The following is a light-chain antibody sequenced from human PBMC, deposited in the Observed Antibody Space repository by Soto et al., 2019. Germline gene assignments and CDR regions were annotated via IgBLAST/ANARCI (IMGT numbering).Light chain of an antibody. Sequence: QSALTQPASVSGSPGQSITISCTGTSSDVGGYNYVSWYQQHPGKAPKLMIYDVSNRPSGVSNRFSGSKSGNTASLTISGLQAEDEADYDCSSYTSSSLHVVFGGGTKLTVL. J-gene: IGLJ2*01. CDR2: DVS. CDR3: SSYTSSSLHVV. CDR1: SSDVGGYNY. V-gene: IGLV2-14*01.